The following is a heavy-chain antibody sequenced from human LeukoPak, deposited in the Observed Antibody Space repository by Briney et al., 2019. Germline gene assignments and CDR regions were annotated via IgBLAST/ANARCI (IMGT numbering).Heavy chain of an antibody. D-gene: IGHD6-13*01. Sequence: SQTLSLTCALSGDSVSSNSATWTWIRQSPLRGLEWLGRTYYRSTWNNDYASSVKSRITITPDTSKNLFSLQLNSVTPEDTAVYYCARISAAAADSWGQGTLVTVSS. CDR3: ARISAAAADS. CDR1: GDSVSSNSAT. CDR2: TYYRSTWNN. V-gene: IGHV6-1*01. J-gene: IGHJ4*02.